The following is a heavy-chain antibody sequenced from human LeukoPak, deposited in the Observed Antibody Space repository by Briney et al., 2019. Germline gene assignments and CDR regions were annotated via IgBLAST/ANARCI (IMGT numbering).Heavy chain of an antibody. CDR2: IYDGGSN. V-gene: IGHV4-59*08. CDR3: ASGYSSGWYGV. Sequence: SETLSLTCTVSGGSISSYCWSWLRQPPGKGLEWIGYIYDGGSNNYNPSFKSRVTISVDTPKNQFSLKLSSVTAADTAVYYCASGYSSGWYGVWGQGTLVTVSS. J-gene: IGHJ4*02. CDR1: GGSISSYC. D-gene: IGHD6-19*01.